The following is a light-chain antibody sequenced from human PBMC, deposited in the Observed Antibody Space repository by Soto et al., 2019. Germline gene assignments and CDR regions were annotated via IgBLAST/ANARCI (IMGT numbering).Light chain of an antibody. CDR1: SPNVGTNP. CDR2: TNS. V-gene: IGLV1-44*01. J-gene: IGLJ1*01. Sequence: QSVLTQPPSASGTPGQTVTISCSISSPNVGTNPVAWYQQLPGTAPKLLIYTNSQRPLGVPVRFSGSKSGTSASLAISGLPSQDQGDYYCATWDANVYVFGTGTKATV. CDR3: ATWDANVYV.